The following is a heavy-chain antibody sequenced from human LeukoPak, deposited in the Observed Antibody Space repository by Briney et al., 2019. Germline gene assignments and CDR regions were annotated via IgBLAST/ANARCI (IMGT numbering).Heavy chain of an antibody. Sequence: GGSLRLSCAASGFTFSSYSMNWVRQAPGKGLEWVSSTSSSSSYIYYADSVKGRFTISRDNAKNSLYLQMNSLRAEDTAVYYCARGHNIVVVPAALLGSIRYYYGMDVWGQGTTVTVSS. D-gene: IGHD2-2*01. J-gene: IGHJ6*02. CDR3: ARGHNIVVVPAALLGSIRYYYGMDV. CDR2: TSSSSSYI. V-gene: IGHV3-21*01. CDR1: GFTFSSYS.